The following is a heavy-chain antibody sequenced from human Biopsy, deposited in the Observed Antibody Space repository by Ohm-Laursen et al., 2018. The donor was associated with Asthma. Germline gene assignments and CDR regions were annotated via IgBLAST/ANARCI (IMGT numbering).Heavy chain of an antibody. J-gene: IGHJ4*02. CDR1: GFAVSRDY. V-gene: IGHV3-53*01. Sequence: SLRLSCAASGFAVSRDYMFWVRQAPGQGLEWVSVIYSGGTSNTADPVRGRFTISRDYSKNTLYLQMHSLRAEDTAVYYCVRGDSSNWSHYYFDYWGQGTLVTVSS. D-gene: IGHD3-22*01. CDR3: VRGDSSNWSHYYFDY. CDR2: IYSGGTS.